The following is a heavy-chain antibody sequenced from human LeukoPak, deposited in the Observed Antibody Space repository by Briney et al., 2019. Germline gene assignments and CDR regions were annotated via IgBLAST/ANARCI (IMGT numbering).Heavy chain of an antibody. Sequence: GGSLRLSCAASGFTFSSYWMSWVRQAPGKGLEWVANIKQDGSEKYYVDSVKGRFTISRDNAKNSLYLQMNSLRAEDTAVYYCARDSYDYVWGSYRSSYFDSWGQGTLVTVSS. CDR3: ARDSYDYVWGSYRSSYFDS. V-gene: IGHV3-7*01. J-gene: IGHJ4*02. CDR2: IKQDGSEK. D-gene: IGHD3-16*02. CDR1: GFTFSSYW.